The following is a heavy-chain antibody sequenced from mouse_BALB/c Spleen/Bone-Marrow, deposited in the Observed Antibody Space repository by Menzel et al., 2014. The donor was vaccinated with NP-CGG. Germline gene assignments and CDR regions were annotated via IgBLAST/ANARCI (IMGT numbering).Heavy chain of an antibody. CDR3: ARRGTGTGSYYFDY. V-gene: IGHV5-6*02. CDR1: GFTFSNYG. CDR2: ISSVGSYT. Sequence: EVKVVESGGDLVKPGGSLKLSCAASGFTFSNYGMSWVRQTPDKRLEWVATISSVGSYTYYPDSVKGRFTISRDNAKNTLFLQRSSLKSEDTAMYYCARRGTGTGSYYFDYWGQGTTLTVSS. J-gene: IGHJ2*01. D-gene: IGHD4-1*01.